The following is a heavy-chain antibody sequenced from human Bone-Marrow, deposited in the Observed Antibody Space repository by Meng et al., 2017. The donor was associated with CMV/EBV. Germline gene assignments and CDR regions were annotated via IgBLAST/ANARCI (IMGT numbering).Heavy chain of an antibody. CDR1: GFTFSDYY. CDR3: ASGTTVTTFYYYYGMDV. CDR2: ISSSGSTI. D-gene: IGHD4-17*01. Sequence: GESLKISCAASGFTFSDYYMSWIRQAPGKGLEWVSYISSSGSTIYYADSAKGRFTISRDNAKNSLYLQMNSLRAEDTAVYYCASGTTVTTFYYYYGMDVWGQGTTVTVSS. J-gene: IGHJ6*02. V-gene: IGHV3-11*01.